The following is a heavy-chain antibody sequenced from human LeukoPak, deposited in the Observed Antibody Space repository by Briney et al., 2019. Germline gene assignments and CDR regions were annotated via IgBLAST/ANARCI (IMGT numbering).Heavy chain of an antibody. V-gene: IGHV1-8*01. CDR1: GYTFTSYD. CDR3: ARGDGMWIQLWPRGLDY. J-gene: IGHJ4*02. CDR2: MNPNSGNT. D-gene: IGHD5-18*01. Sequence: ASVKVSCKASGYTFTSYDINWVRQATGQGLEWMGWMNPNSGNTKYSQKFQGRVTITRDTSASTAYMELSSLRSEDTAVYYCARGDGMWIQLWPRGLDYWGQGTLVTVSS.